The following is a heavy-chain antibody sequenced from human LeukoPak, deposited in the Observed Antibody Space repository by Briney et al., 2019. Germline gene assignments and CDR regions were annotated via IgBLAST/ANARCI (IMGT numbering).Heavy chain of an antibody. V-gene: IGHV3-30*02. CDR2: MRYDGSYK. J-gene: IGHJ3*02. CDR1: GFNFSSYG. Sequence: GGSLTLSCAASGFNFSSYGIHWVRRNSGKGLEWLTFMRYDGSYKTYVDSVKGRFTISRDNSKNTVYLQMNSLKTEDTAVYYCAKDGRGAFDIWGQGTMVTVSS. CDR3: AKDGRGAFDI.